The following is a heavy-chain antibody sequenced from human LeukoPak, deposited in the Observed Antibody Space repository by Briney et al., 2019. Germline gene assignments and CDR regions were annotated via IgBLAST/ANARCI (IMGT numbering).Heavy chain of an antibody. CDR1: GYIFTDYY. D-gene: IGHD3-3*01. CDR3: ARDQGSYYDFWSGYYDY. J-gene: IGHJ4*02. Sequence: GASVKVSCKASGYIFTDYYMHWVRQAPGQELGWMGRINPNSGGTNYAQKFQGRVTMTRDTSISTAYTELSSLRSEDTAVYYCARDQGSYYDFWSGYYDYWGQGTLVTVSS. V-gene: IGHV1/OR15-1*02. CDR2: INPNSGGT.